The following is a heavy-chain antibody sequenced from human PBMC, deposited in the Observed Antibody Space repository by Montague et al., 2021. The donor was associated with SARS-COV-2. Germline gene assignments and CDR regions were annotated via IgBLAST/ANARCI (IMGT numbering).Heavy chain of an antibody. J-gene: IGHJ6*02. CDR2: IGTRGDT. CDR1: GFILSTYN. Sequence: RLSCAASGFILSTYNMHWVRQATGKGLEWVSAIGTRGDTYYPGSVKGRFTMSRENAENSLYLQMNSLRAEDTAVYYCAKALGGSYPYYYAMDVWGQGTTVTVSS. CDR3: AKALGGSYPYYYAMDV. V-gene: IGHV3-13*01. D-gene: IGHD1-26*01.